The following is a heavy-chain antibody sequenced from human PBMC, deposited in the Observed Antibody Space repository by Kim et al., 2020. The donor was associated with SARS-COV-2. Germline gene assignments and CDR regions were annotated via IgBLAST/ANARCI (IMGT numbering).Heavy chain of an antibody. V-gene: IGHV1-2*06. Sequence: ASVKVSCEASGYTFTGYYIYWVRQAPGQGLEWMGRINPNSGATESAQKFQGRVTMTRDTSISTAYLELSSLRSDDTAVYSCARGDYYGSGNLYYFDYWGQGTLVTVSS. D-gene: IGHD3-10*01. J-gene: IGHJ4*02. CDR3: ARGDYYGSGNLYYFDY. CDR2: INPNSGAT. CDR1: GYTFTGYY.